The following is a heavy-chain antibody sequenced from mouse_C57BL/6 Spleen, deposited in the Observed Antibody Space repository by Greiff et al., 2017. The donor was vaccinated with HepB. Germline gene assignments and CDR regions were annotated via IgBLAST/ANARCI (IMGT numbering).Heavy chain of an antibody. V-gene: IGHV1-82*01. CDR3: ARDDYYGSSLYYAMDY. CDR2: IYPGDGDT. CDR1: GYAFSSSW. Sequence: QVQLKQSGPELVKPGASVKISCKASGYAFSSSWMNWVKQRPGKGLEWIGRIYPGDGDTNYNGKFKGKATLTADKSSSTAYMQLSSLTSEDSAVYFCARDDYYGSSLYYAMDYWGQGTSVTVSS. D-gene: IGHD1-1*01. J-gene: IGHJ4*01.